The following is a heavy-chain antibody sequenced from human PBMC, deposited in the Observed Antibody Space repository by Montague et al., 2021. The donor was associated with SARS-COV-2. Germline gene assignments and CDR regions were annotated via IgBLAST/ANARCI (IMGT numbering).Heavy chain of an antibody. J-gene: IGHJ4*02. V-gene: IGHV3-23*01. CDR3: AKETAAIGNPLFDS. CDR2: IVNNGRKS. Sequence: SLRLSLSASGFTFSSYAMSWVRQAPGKGLEWVSGIVNNGRKSFYADSVKGRFAISRDNSDKMVYLQLNSLRAEDTAIYYCAKETAAIGNPLFDSWGQGTLITVSS. D-gene: IGHD4-23*01. CDR1: GFTFSSYA.